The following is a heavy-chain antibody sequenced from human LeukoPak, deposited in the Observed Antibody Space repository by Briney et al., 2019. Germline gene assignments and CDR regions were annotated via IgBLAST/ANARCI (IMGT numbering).Heavy chain of an antibody. D-gene: IGHD3-10*01. V-gene: IGHV1-2*02. CDR3: ARVVAAQNRYFDY. CDR1: GYTFTGYY. CDR2: INPNSGDT. J-gene: IGHJ4*02. Sequence: ASVKVSCKASGYTFTGYYMHWVRQAPGQGLEWMGWINPNSGDTNYAQKFQGRVTMTRDTSISTAYMELSRLRSDDTAVYYCARVVAAQNRYFDYWGQGTLVTVSS.